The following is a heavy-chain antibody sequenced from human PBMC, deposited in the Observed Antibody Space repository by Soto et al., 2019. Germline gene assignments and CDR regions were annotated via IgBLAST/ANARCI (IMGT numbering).Heavy chain of an antibody. CDR3: AREGIVVVTASRGWFDP. CDR1: GGAFSSYA. D-gene: IGHD2-21*02. CDR2: IIPIFGTA. J-gene: IGHJ5*02. V-gene: IGHV1-69*13. Sequence: ASVKVSCKAAGGAFSSYAISWVRQAPGQVLEWMGGIIPIFGTANYAQKFQGRVTITADESTSTAYMELSSLRSEDTAVYYCAREGIVVVTASRGWFDPWGQGTLVTVSS.